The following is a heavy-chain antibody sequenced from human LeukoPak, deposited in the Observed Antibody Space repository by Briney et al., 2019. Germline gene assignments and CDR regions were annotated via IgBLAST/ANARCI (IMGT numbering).Heavy chain of an antibody. D-gene: IGHD2-15*01. CDR1: GFTVSSNY. J-gene: IGHJ4*02. CDR3: ARGGSSID. CDR2: IYSGGST. V-gene: IGHV3-66*01. Sequence: GGSLRLSCAASGFTVSSNYMIWVGQAPGKGLEWVSLIYSGGSTNYADSAKGRFTISRDNSKNTLYLQMNSLRAEDTAVYYCARGGSSIDWGQGTLVTVSS.